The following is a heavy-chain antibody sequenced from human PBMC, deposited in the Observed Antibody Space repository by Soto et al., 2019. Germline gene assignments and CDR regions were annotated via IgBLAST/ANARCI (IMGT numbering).Heavy chain of an antibody. CDR3: ARGASTFDY. Sequence: EVQLLESGGGVVQPGGSLRLSCAASGFTFSNSAMSWVRQAPGKGLEWVSTISGGSGDTSYADPVKGRFIVSRDDSRTTLYLQMNSLRAEDTALYYCARGASTFDYWGQGRPVIVSS. J-gene: IGHJ4*02. CDR2: ISGGSGDT. D-gene: IGHD2-2*01. V-gene: IGHV3-23*01. CDR1: GFTFSNSA.